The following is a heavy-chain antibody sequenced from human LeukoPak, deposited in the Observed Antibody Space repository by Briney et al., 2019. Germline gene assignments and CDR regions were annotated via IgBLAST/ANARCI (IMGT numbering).Heavy chain of an antibody. J-gene: IGHJ4*02. CDR3: ASDPYTRYCSGGSCSLNDY. CDR1: GGSISSSSYY. D-gene: IGHD2-15*01. CDR2: IYYSGST. V-gene: IGHV4-39*07. Sequence: PSETLSLTCTVSGGSISSSSYYWGWIRQPPGKGLEWIGSIYYSGSTYYNPSLKSRVTISVDTSKNQFSLKLSSVTAADTAVYYCASDPYTRYCSGGSCSLNDYWGQGTLVTVSS.